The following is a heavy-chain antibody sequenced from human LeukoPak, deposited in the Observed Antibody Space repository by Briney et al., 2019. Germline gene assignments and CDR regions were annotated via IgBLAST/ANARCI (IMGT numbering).Heavy chain of an antibody. J-gene: IGHJ5*02. CDR1: GFTFSNAW. CDR2: IKSKTDGGTT. D-gene: IGHD2-2*01. V-gene: IGHV3-15*01. Sequence: GGSLRLSXAASGFTFSNAWMSWVRQAPGKGLEWVGRIKSKTDGGTTDYAAPVKGRFTISRDDSKNTLYLQMNSLKTEDTAVYYCTTAPSSTSWFDPWGQGTLVTVSS. CDR3: TTAPSSTSWFDP.